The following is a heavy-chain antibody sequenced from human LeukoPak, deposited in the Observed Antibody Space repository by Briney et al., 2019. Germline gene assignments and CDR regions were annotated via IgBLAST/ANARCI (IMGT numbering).Heavy chain of an antibody. CDR1: GGSISSGGYY. Sequence: SQALSLTCTVSGGSISSGGYYWSWIRQHPGKGLEWIGYIYYSGSTYYNPSLKSRVTISVDTSKNQFSLKLSSVTAADTAVYYCARGAYDSSGYYGAFDIWGQGTMVTVSS. CDR2: IYYSGST. J-gene: IGHJ3*02. CDR3: ARGAYDSSGYYGAFDI. D-gene: IGHD3-22*01. V-gene: IGHV4-31*03.